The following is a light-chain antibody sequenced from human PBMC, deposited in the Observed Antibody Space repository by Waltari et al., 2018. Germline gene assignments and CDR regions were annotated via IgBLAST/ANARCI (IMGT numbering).Light chain of an antibody. CDR3: QQSYSTELT. CDR1: QSISSY. V-gene: IGKV1-39*01. Sequence: DIQMTQSPSSLSASVGDRVTITCRASQSISSYLNWYQQKPGKAPKLLIYAASSLQSGVPSRVSGSGSGTDFTLTISSLQPEDFATYYCQQSYSTELTFGGGTKVEIK. CDR2: AAS. J-gene: IGKJ4*01.